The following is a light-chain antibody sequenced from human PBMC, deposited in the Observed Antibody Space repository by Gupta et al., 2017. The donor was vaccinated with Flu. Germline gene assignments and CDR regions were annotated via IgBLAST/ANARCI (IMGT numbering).Light chain of an antibody. CDR3: SSYTNTNALVV. J-gene: IGLJ2*01. CDR2: EVT. CDR1: SSDLGSYNY. Sequence: QSALTQPASVTRSPGQSITISCTGTSSDLGSYNYVSWYQQHPGKAPKLMIIEVTTPPSGVANRFSGSKSGNTASLTISGLQAEEEADYYCSSYTNTNALVVFGGGTKLT. V-gene: IGLV2-14*01.